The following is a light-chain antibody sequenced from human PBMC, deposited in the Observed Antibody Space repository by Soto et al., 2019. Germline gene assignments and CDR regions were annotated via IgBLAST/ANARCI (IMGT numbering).Light chain of an antibody. CDR3: QSFDSSLNVV. CDR1: SSNIGAGHD. CDR2: NNF. J-gene: IGLJ2*01. Sequence: QSVLTQPPSVSGAPGQRVTMYCTGSSSNIGAGHDVQWYQQLPGSAPKLLIYNNFIRASGVPDRFSGSNSGTSASLAITGLQAEDEADYYCQSFDSSLNVVFGGGTKLTVL. V-gene: IGLV1-40*01.